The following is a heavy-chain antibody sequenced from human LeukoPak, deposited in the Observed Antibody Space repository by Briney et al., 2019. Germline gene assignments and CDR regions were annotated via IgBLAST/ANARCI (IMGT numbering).Heavy chain of an antibody. D-gene: IGHD1-26*01. CDR3: ARASGSYLGYYFDY. Sequence: ASVKVSCKASGYTFTSYDINWVRQATGQGLEWMGWMNPNSGNTGYAQKFQGRVTMTRNTSISTAYMELSSLRSEDTAVYYCARASGSYLGYYFDYWGQGTLVTVSS. CDR2: MNPNSGNT. J-gene: IGHJ4*02. V-gene: IGHV1-8*01. CDR1: GYTFTSYD.